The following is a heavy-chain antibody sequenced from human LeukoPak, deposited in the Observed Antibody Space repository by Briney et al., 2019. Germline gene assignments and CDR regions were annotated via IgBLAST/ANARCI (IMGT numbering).Heavy chain of an antibody. CDR3: ARAFSYGSSPIDY. CDR2: ISQSGST. J-gene: IGHJ4*02. Sequence: SETLSLTCGVSGGSFSFYYWSWIRQPPGKGLEWIGEISQSGSTNYNPSLKSRVNISLDTSKNQFSLKLTSVTAADTAVYYCARAFSYGSSPIDYWGQGTLVTVSS. CDR1: GGSFSFYY. D-gene: IGHD5-18*01. V-gene: IGHV4-34*01.